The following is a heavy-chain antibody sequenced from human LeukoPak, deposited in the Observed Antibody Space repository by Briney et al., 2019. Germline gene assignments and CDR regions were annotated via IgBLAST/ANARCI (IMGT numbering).Heavy chain of an antibody. CDR1: GGSISSYY. CDR2: IYYSGST. J-gene: IGHJ3*02. Sequence: SETLSLTCTVSGGSISSYYWSWIRQPPGKGLEWIGYIYYSGSTNYNPSLKSRVTISVDTSKNQFSLKLSSVTAADTAVYYCARESGSYSNAFDIWGQGTMVTVSS. D-gene: IGHD3-10*01. CDR3: ARESGSYSNAFDI. V-gene: IGHV4-59*01.